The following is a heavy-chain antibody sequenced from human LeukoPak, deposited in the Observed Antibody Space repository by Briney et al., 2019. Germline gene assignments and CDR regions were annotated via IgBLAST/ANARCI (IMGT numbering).Heavy chain of an antibody. J-gene: IGHJ6*03. CDR1: GVTFSDYG. V-gene: IGHV3-20*04. CDR3: ARGLSGSYDYYYYYMDV. D-gene: IGHD1-26*01. CDR2: INWNGGST. Sequence: GGSLRLSCAASGVTFSDYGISWGRQAPRKGLEWVSGINWNGGSTGYADSVKGRFTISRDNAKNSLYLQMNSLRAEDTALYYCARGLSGSYDYYYYYMDVWGKGTTVTVSS.